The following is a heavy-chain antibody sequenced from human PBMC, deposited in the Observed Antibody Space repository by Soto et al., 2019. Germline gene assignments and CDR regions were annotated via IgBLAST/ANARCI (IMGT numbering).Heavy chain of an antibody. CDR2: ISGSGGGT. CDR1: GFTFSSYA. V-gene: IGHV3-23*01. J-gene: IGHJ4*02. D-gene: IGHD3-22*01. Sequence: GGSLRLSCAASGFTFSSYAISWVRQAPGKGLEWVSAISGSGGGTYYADSVKGRFTISRDNSKSTLYLQMNSLRAEDTAVYYCAKGGYYDSSAYYMFYALNNWGQGTLVTVSS. CDR3: AKGGYYDSSAYYMFYALNN.